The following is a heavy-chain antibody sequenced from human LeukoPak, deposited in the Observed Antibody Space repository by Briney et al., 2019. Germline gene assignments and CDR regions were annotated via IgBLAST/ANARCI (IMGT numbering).Heavy chain of an antibody. CDR3: ATLYGYCGGDCYPYYFDS. D-gene: IGHD2-21*02. CDR2: IYPGDSDT. J-gene: IGHJ4*02. V-gene: IGHV5-51*01. CDR1: GHTFTNYW. Sequence: GESLKISCKASGHTFTNYWIAWVRQTPGKGLEWMGLIYPGDSDTRYSPSFQGQVTISVDKSITTAFLEWSSLKASDTATYFCATLYGYCGGDCYPYYFDSWGQGTLVTVSS.